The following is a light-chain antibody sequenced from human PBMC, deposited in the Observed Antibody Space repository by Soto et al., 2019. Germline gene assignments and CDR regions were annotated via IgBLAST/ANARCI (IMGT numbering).Light chain of an antibody. CDR2: EVS. CDR1: SSDVGGYNY. Sequence: QSALTQPASVSGSPGQSITISCTGTSSDVGGYNYVSWYQQHPGTAPKLMIYEVSNRPSGVSNRFSGSKSGNTVSLTISGLQAEDEADYYCSSYTSSSTYVFGTGTKLTVL. CDR3: SSYTSSSTYV. J-gene: IGLJ1*01. V-gene: IGLV2-14*01.